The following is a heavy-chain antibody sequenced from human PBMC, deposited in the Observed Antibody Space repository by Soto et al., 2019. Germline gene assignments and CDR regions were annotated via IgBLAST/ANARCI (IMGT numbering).Heavy chain of an antibody. CDR2: INPNSGGT. D-gene: IGHD4-4*01. Sequence: ASVEVSCKASGYTFTGYYIHWVRQAPGQGLEWMGWINPNSGGTNYAQKFQGRVSMTRDTSISTAYMELSRLRSDDTAVYYCARAKSYSNLFDYWGQGTLVTV. CDR3: ARAKSYSNLFDY. V-gene: IGHV1-2*02. CDR1: GYTFTGYY. J-gene: IGHJ4*02.